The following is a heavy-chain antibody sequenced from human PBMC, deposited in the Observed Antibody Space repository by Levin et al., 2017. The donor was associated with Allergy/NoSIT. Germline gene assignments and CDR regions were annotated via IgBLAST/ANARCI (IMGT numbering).Heavy chain of an antibody. V-gene: IGHV1-2*02. Sequence: PGESLKISCKASGYSFTGYYMHWVRQAPGQGLEWMGWINPKSGGTNYAQKFQGRVTMTRDTSIRTAYMELSRLRSDDTAVYYCARGGVGANQTFDYWGQGTLVTVSS. CDR1: GYSFTGYY. CDR2: INPKSGGT. D-gene: IGHD1-26*01. J-gene: IGHJ4*02. CDR3: ARGGVGANQTFDY.